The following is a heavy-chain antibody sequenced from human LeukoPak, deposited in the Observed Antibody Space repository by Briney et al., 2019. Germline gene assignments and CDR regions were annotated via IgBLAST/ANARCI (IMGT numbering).Heavy chain of an antibody. CDR1: GFTFNSYW. CDR2: IKQDGSEK. D-gene: IGHD6-13*01. V-gene: IGHV3-7*01. J-gene: IGHJ3*02. Sequence: PGGSLRLSCAASGFTFNSYWMSWVRQAPGKGLEWVANIKQDGSEKHYVDSVKGRFTISRDNAKNSLYLQMNSLRAEDTAVYYCARVAFIAAAGWGAFDIWGQGTMVTVSS. CDR3: ARVAFIAAAGWGAFDI.